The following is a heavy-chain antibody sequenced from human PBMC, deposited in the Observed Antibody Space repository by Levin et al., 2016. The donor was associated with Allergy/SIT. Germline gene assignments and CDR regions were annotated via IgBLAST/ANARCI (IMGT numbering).Heavy chain of an antibody. V-gene: IGHV3-33*05. J-gene: IGHJ2*01. CDR3: ARASIMVYGGSFDL. D-gene: IGHD2-8*01. CDR2: ISYDGNQK. Sequence: GGPLRLSCETSGFTFGTSAMHWVRQAPGKGLEWVALISYDGNQKLYTDSVEGRFDISRDNSKNTVYLQMNGLRAEDTAVYYCARASIMVYGGSFDLWGRGTLVTVSS. CDR1: GFTFGTSA.